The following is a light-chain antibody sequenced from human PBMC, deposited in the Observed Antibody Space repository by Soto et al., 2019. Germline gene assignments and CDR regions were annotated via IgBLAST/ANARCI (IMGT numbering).Light chain of an antibody. CDR1: SSDVGSYNR. CDR2: EVY. Sequence: QSALTQPPSVSGSPGQSVAISCTGTSSDVGSYNRVSWYQQSPGTAPKLMIYEVYNRPSGVPDRFSGSKSGNTASLTISGLQPEDEGDYYCTSYTTSSTYVFGTGTKLTVL. J-gene: IGLJ1*01. V-gene: IGLV2-18*02. CDR3: TSYTTSSTYV.